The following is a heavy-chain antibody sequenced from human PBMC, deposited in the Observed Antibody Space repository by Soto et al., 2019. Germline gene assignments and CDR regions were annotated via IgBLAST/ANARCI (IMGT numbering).Heavy chain of an antibody. CDR2: IIPILGIP. CDR3: ARERDHGTLFGPRDSNFYVDV. D-gene: IGHD3-10*01. CDR1: GGTFSSYT. J-gene: IGHJ6*03. Sequence: QVQLVQSGAEVKKPGSSVKVSCKASGGTFSSYTISWVRQAPGQGLEWMGRIIPILGIPDYAQKFQGRVTITADKSTSTAYMELSSMRSEDTDVYYCARERDHGTLFGPRDSNFYVDVWGKGTTVTVSS. V-gene: IGHV1-69*08.